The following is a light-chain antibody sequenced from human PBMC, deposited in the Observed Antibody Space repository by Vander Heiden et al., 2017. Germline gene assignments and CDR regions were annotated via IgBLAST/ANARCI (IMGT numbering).Light chain of an antibody. Sequence: DIQMTQSPSSLSASVGDRVTITCRASQSISSYLNWYQQKPGKAPKLLIYAASSWESGVPSRFSGSGSGTDFNLTISSLQPEDFATYYCQQSYSTPFTFGPGTKVDIK. V-gene: IGKV1-39*01. CDR1: QSISSY. J-gene: IGKJ3*01. CDR2: AAS. CDR3: QQSYSTPFT.